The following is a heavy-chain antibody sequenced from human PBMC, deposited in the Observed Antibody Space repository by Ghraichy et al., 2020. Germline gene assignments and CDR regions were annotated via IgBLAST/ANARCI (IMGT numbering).Heavy chain of an antibody. CDR2: IRSKANSYAT. V-gene: IGHV3-73*01. Sequence: GGSLRLSCAASGFTFSGSAMHWVRQASGKGLEWVGRIRSKANSYATAYAASVKGRFTISRDDSKNTAYLQMNSLKTEDTAVYYCTTQAYYYYYYMDVWGKGTTVTVSS. CDR1: GFTFSGSA. CDR3: TTQAYYYYYYMDV. J-gene: IGHJ6*03.